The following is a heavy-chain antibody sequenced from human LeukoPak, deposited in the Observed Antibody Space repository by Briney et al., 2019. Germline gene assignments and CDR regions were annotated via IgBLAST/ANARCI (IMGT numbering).Heavy chain of an antibody. J-gene: IGHJ4*02. CDR1: GFTFSSYG. CDR3: AKDQSGRIDY. D-gene: IGHD1-1*01. CDR2: ISYDGSNK. V-gene: IGHV3-30*18. Sequence: GGSLRLSCAASGFTFSSYGTHWVRQAPGKGLEWVAVISYDGSNKYYADSVKGRFTISRDNSKNTLYLQMNSLRAEDTAVYYCAKDQSGRIDYWGQGTLVTVSS.